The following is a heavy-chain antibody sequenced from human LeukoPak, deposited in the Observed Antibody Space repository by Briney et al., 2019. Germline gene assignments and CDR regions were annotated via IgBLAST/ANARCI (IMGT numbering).Heavy chain of an antibody. CDR2: INTNTGNP. Sequence: ASLKVSPKTSVYTFTSDAMNWVRQAPGQGLEWMGWINTNTGNPTYAQGFTGRFVFSLDTSVSTAYLQISSLKAEDTAVYYCARAASYYDSSGYRQRDFDYWGQGTLVTVSS. CDR1: VYTFTSDA. D-gene: IGHD3-22*01. J-gene: IGHJ4*02. V-gene: IGHV7-4-1*02. CDR3: ARAASYYDSSGYRQRDFDY.